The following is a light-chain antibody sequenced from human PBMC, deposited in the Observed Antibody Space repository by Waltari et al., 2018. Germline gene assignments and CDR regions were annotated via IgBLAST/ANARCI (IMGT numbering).Light chain of an antibody. J-gene: IGLJ2*01. V-gene: IGLV2-14*01. CDR3: SSYTTITTVI. Sequence: QSALTQPASVSGSPGQSITISCTGTGSDVGAYTFVSWYQHHPGKAPKLMIYEVSNRPPGVSNRFAGSKSDNTASLTISGLQSEDEADYYCSSYTTITTVIFGGGTKLTVL. CDR1: GSDVGAYTF. CDR2: EVS.